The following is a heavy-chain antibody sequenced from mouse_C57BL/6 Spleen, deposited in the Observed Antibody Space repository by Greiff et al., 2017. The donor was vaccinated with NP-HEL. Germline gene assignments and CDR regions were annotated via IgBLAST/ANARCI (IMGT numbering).Heavy chain of an antibody. CDR1: GYTFTSYW. D-gene: IGHD2-5*01. V-gene: IGHV1-69*01. CDR3: ARRGYYSNPYFDY. J-gene: IGHJ2*01. CDR2: IDPSDSYT. Sequence: QVQLQQPGAELVMPGASVKLSCKASGYTFTSYWMHWVKQRPGQGLEWIGEIDPSDSYTNYNQKFKGKSTLTVDKSSSTAYMQLSSLTSEDSAVYYCARRGYYSNPYFDYWGQGTTLTVSS.